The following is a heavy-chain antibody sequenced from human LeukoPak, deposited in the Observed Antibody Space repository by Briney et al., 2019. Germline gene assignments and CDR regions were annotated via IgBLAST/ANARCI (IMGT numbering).Heavy chain of an antibody. CDR3: ARVAYSGSYRDAFDI. Sequence: ASVKVSCKASGYTFTSYYMHWVRQAPGQGLEWMGIINPSGGSTSYAQKFQGRVTMTRDTSTSTVYMELSSLRSEDTAVYYCARVAYSGSYRDAFDIWGQGTMVTVSS. V-gene: IGHV1-46*01. CDR2: INPSGGST. J-gene: IGHJ3*02. CDR1: GYTFTSYY. D-gene: IGHD1-26*01.